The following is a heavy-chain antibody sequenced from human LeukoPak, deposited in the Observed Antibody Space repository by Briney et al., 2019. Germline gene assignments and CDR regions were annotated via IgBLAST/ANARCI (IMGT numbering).Heavy chain of an antibody. Sequence: PGGSLRLSCAASGFTFSDYAMNWVRQAPGKGLEWVSGITSAGGAFYADSVKGRFTISRDNSKNTLFLQMSSLRVEDTALYYCAKGGGDFDYWGQGTLVTVSS. V-gene: IGHV3-23*01. CDR3: AKGGGDFDY. CDR1: GFTFSDYA. D-gene: IGHD3-16*01. CDR2: ITSAGGA. J-gene: IGHJ4*02.